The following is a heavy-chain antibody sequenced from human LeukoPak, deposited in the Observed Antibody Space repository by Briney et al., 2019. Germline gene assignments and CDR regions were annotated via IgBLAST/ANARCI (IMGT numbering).Heavy chain of an antibody. Sequence: GGSLRLSCAASGFTFDDYTMSWVRQAPGKGLEWVAGIKWNGGSTAYADSVKGRFTISRDNDKNFLYLQMNSLRAEDTALYYCARDPYSNPRGFYYYYMDVWGKGTTVTVSS. D-gene: IGHD4-11*01. CDR3: ARDPYSNPRGFYYYYMDV. V-gene: IGHV3-20*04. CDR1: GFTFDDYT. J-gene: IGHJ6*03. CDR2: IKWNGGST.